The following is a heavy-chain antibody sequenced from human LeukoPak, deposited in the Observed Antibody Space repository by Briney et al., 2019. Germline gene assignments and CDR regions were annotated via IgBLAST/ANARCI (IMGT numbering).Heavy chain of an antibody. Sequence: ASVKVSCKASGYTFTSYDINWVRQATGQGLEWMGWMNPNSGNTGYAQKFQGRVTITRNTSISTAYMELSSLRSEDTAVYYCARGRAPPYYDFWSGYYFFDYWGQGTLVTVSS. D-gene: IGHD3-3*01. V-gene: IGHV1-8*03. CDR2: MNPNSGNT. CDR1: GYTFTSYD. CDR3: ARGRAPPYYDFWSGYYFFDY. J-gene: IGHJ4*02.